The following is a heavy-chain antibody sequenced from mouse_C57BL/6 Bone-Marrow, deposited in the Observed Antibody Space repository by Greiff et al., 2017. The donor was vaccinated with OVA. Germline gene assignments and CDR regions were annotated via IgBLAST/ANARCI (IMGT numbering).Heavy chain of an antibody. Sequence: LVESGAELARPGASVKLSCKASGYTFTSYGISWVKQRTGQGLEWIGEIYPRSGNTYYNEKFKGKATLTADKSSSTAYMELRSLTSEDSAVYFCARRGPYYSNYVYWGQGTLVTVSA. CDR3: ARRGPYYSNYVY. D-gene: IGHD2-5*01. CDR2: IYPRSGNT. J-gene: IGHJ3*01. CDR1: GYTFTSYG. V-gene: IGHV1-81*01.